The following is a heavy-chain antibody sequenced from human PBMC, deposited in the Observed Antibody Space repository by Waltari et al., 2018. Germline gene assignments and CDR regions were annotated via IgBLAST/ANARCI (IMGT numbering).Heavy chain of an antibody. CDR3: ARDDYGDYGDY. Sequence: QLQLQESGPGLVKPSETLSLTCTVSGGSISSSSYYWGWIRQPPGKGLEWIGSIYYSGSTYYNPTLKSRVTISVDTSKNQFSLKLSSVTAADTAVYYCARDDYGDYGDYWGQGTLVTVSS. V-gene: IGHV4-39*07. J-gene: IGHJ4*02. CDR1: GGSISSSSYY. CDR2: IYYSGST. D-gene: IGHD4-17*01.